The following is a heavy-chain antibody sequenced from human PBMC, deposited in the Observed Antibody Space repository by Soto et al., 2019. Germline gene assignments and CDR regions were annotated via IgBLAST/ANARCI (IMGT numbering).Heavy chain of an antibody. V-gene: IGHV4-39*01. CDR2: IYYSGST. CDR3: VTVNYDFWSGYANYYFDY. J-gene: IGHJ4*02. CDR1: GGSISSSSYY. D-gene: IGHD3-3*01. Sequence: QLQLQESGPGLVKPSETLSLTCTVSGGSISSSSYYWGWIRQPPGKGLEWIGSIYYSGSTYYNPSLKSRVTISVDTSKNQFSLKLSSVTAADTAVYYCVTVNYDFWSGYANYYFDYWGQGTLVTVSS.